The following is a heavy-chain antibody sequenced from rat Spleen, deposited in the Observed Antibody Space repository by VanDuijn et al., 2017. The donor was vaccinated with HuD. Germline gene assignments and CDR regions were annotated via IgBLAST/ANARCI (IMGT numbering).Heavy chain of an antibody. CDR1: GFTFSDYN. V-gene: IGHV5-7*01. J-gene: IGHJ2*01. Sequence: EVQLVESGGGLVQPGRSLRLSCAASGFTFSDYNMAWVRQAPRKGLEWVAIITYDGSTTYHRDSVKGRFTISRDNAKSTLHLQMDSLRSEDTATYYCARDGQWFDYWGQGVMVTVSS. D-gene: IGHD1-1*01. CDR2: ITYDGSTT. CDR3: ARDGQWFDY.